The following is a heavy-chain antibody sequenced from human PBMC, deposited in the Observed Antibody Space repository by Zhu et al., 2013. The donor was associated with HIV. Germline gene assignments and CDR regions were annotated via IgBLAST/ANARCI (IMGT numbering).Heavy chain of an antibody. CDR1: GGTFSSYA. Sequence: QVQLVQSGAEVKKPGSSVKVSCKASGGTFSSYAISWVRQATGQGLEWMGWMNPNSGNTGYAQKFQGRVTITADKSTSTAYMELSRLRSDDTAVYYCARAHVRWYFDLWGRGTLVTVSS. J-gene: IGHJ2*01. V-gene: IGHV1-69*06. D-gene: IGHD3-10*01. CDR3: ARAHVRWYFDL. CDR2: MNPNSGNT.